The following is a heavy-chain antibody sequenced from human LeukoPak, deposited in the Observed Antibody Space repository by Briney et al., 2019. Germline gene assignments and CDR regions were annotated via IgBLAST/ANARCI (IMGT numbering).Heavy chain of an antibody. CDR3: ARDLADYYDSSGYYFDY. J-gene: IGHJ4*02. CDR2: IYHNGST. CDR1: GYSISSGYY. V-gene: IGHV4-38-2*02. D-gene: IGHD3-22*01. Sequence: SETLSLTCTVSGYSISSGYYWGWIRQPPGKGLEWIGSIYHNGSTYYNPSLKSRVTISVDTSKNQFSLKLSSVTAADTAVYYCARDLADYYDSSGYYFDYWGQGTLVTVSS.